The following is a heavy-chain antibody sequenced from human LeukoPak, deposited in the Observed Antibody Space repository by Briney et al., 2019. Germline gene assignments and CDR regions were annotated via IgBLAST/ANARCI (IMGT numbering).Heavy chain of an antibody. D-gene: IGHD3-10*01. CDR3: ARGRRRVTMVRGAIVNWFDP. Sequence: SETLSLTCTASGGSISSYYWSWIRQPPGKGLEWIGRIYTSGGTNYHPSLRSRVIMSLDTSKNQFSLHLHSVTAADTAVYYCARGRRRVTMVRGAIVNWFDPWGQGTLVTVSS. J-gene: IGHJ5*02. V-gene: IGHV4-4*07. CDR2: IYTSGGT. CDR1: GGSISSYY.